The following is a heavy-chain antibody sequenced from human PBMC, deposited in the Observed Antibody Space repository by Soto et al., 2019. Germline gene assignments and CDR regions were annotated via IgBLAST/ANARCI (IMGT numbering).Heavy chain of an antibody. Sequence: PSETLSLTCVVSSGSIRTSNLWTWVRQPPGKGLEWIGEIFHSGSTTYNPSLKSRVTISVDKSKNQFSLNLASVTAADTAVYYCARISAARTPYYFDDWGQGTLVTVTP. CDR2: IFHSGST. J-gene: IGHJ4*02. CDR3: ARISAARTPYYFDD. D-gene: IGHD6-13*01. CDR1: SGSIRTSNL. V-gene: IGHV4-4*02.